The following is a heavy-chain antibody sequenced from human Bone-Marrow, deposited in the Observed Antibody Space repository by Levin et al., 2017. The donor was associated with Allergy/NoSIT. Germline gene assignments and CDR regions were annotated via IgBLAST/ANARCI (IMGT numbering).Heavy chain of an antibody. CDR1: GGTFSSYT. J-gene: IGHJ3*02. Sequence: KISCKASGGTFSSYTISWVRQAPGQGLEWMGRIIPILGIANYAQKFQGRVTITADKSTSTAYMELSSLRSEDTAVYYCARRGEEDFSIAVAGGTHGVSDAFDIWGQGTMVTVSS. CDR3: ARRGEEDFSIAVAGGTHGVSDAFDI. V-gene: IGHV1-69*02. CDR2: IIPILGIA. D-gene: IGHD6-19*01.